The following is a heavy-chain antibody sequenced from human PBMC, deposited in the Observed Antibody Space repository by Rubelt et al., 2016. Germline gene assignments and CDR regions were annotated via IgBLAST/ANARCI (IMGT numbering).Heavy chain of an antibody. V-gene: IGHV3-23*01. CDR3: AEISERRGVFDI. CDR2: ISGSAGRT. D-gene: IGHD2-8*01. Sequence: GQLLESGGGLVQPGGSLRLSCAASGFTYSSYAMSWVRQAPGKGLEWVSVISGSAGRTNNADSVKGRFIISRDNAKDSLYLQMNSLRAEDTAVYYCAEISERRGVFDIWGQGTMVTVSS. CDR1: GFTYSSYA. J-gene: IGHJ3*02.